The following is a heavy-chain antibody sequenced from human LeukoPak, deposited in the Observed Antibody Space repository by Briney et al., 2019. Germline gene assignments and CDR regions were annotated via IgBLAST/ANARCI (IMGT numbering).Heavy chain of an antibody. Sequence: GGSLRLSCAASGFSFSSNSMNWVRQAPGKGLEWVSYISSSSSTIYYADSVKGRFTISRDNSKNTLYLQMNSLRAEDTAVYYCAKRDPQWELPPGALSYWGQGTLVTVSS. CDR1: GFSFSSNS. V-gene: IGHV3-48*01. D-gene: IGHD1-26*01. CDR2: ISSSSSTI. CDR3: AKRDPQWELPPGALSY. J-gene: IGHJ4*02.